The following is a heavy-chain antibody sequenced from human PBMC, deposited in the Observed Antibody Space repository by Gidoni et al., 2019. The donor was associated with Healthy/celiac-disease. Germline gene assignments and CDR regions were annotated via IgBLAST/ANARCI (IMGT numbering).Heavy chain of an antibody. D-gene: IGHD3-22*01. CDR3: ASEQNYYDSSGYSDY. CDR1: GFTFSSYA. Sequence: QVQLVESGGGVVQPGRSLRLACAASGFTFSSYAMHWVRQAPGKGLEWVAVISYDGSNKYYADSVKGRFTISRDNSKNTLYLQMNSLRAEDTAVYYCASEQNYYDSSGYSDYWGQGTLVTVSS. J-gene: IGHJ4*02. CDR2: ISYDGSNK. V-gene: IGHV3-30-3*01.